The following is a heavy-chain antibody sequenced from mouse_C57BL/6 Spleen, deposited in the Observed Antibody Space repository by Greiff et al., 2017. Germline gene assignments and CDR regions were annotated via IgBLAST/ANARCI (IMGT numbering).Heavy chain of an antibody. CDR3: ARWAYDYGGDAIDY. V-gene: IGHV1-69*01. CDR2: IDPSDSYS. D-gene: IGHD2-4*01. Sequence: QVQLQQPGAELVMPGASVKLSCKASGYTFTSYWMHWVKQRPGQGLEWIGEIDPSDSYSNYNQKFKGKSTLTVDKSSSTAYMQLSSLTSEDSAVYYCARWAYDYGGDAIDYWGQGTSVTVSS. J-gene: IGHJ4*01. CDR1: GYTFTSYW.